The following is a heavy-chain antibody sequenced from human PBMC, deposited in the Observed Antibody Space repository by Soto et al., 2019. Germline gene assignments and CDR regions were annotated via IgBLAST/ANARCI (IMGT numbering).Heavy chain of an antibody. CDR2: ISSGVGTT. CDR1: GFTFSNYA. V-gene: IGHV3-23*01. J-gene: IGHJ4*01. CDR3: AKYRDDDSSGRNFGD. Sequence: EVQLLESGGGLVQPGGSLRLSCAASGFTFSNYAMTWVRQTPGKGLEWVSTISSGVGTTYYADSVKGRFTMSRDNSKNKLYLQMNSLRAEDTALYYCAKYRDDDSSGRNFGDCGQGTLVSVSS. D-gene: IGHD3-22*01.